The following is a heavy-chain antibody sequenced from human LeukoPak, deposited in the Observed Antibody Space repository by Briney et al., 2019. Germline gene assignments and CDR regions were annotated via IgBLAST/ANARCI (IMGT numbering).Heavy chain of an antibody. J-gene: IGHJ6*04. CDR3: AELGITMIGGV. Sequence: GGSLRLSCAASGLRFSDYYVSWIRQAPGKGLQWVSYISSGGDIMHYADSVKGRFTISRDNAKNSLYLQMNSLRAEDTAVYYCAELGITMIGGVWGKGTTVTVSS. CDR1: GLRFSDYY. V-gene: IGHV3-11*04. CDR2: ISSGGDIM. D-gene: IGHD3-10*02.